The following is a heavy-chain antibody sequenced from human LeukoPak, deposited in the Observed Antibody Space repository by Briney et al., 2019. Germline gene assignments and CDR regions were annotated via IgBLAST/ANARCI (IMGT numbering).Heavy chain of an antibody. Sequence: PGGSLRLSCSASGFTFSSYAMHWVRQAPGKGLEYVSAISSNGGSTYYADSVKGRFTISRDNSKNTLYLQMSSLRAEDTAVYYCVKEHMTTVTRSFDYWGQGTLVTVSS. J-gene: IGHJ4*02. D-gene: IGHD4-17*01. CDR2: ISSNGGST. V-gene: IGHV3-64D*09. CDR3: VKEHMTTVTRSFDY. CDR1: GFTFSSYA.